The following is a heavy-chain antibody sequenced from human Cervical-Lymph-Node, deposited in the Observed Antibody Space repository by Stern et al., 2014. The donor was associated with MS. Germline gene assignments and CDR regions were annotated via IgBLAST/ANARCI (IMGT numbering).Heavy chain of an antibody. CDR3: ARDMGITGYYFDY. CDR1: GFTFINYD. Sequence: EVQLEESGGGLVQPGGSLRLSCSASGFTFINYDIHWVRQAPGRGLEWISYISSSSSYIYFADSVKVRFTISRDNAKNSLNLQMNSLRAEDTAVYFCARDMGITGYYFDYWGQGTLVAVTS. D-gene: IGHD6-13*01. CDR2: ISSSSSYI. V-gene: IGHV3-48*01. J-gene: IGHJ4*02.